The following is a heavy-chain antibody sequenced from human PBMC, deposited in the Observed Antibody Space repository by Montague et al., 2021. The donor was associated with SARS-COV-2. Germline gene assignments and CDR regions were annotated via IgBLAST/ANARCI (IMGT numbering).Heavy chain of an antibody. D-gene: IGHD3-10*01. J-gene: IGHJ4*02. CDR3: ARIHGGTSGSFDY. CDR1: GFSLTTGGMC. Sequence: PALVKPTQTLTLTCTFSGFSLTTGGMCVTWIRHPPGKALEWLAVVDWDDDKYYTSSLETRFAISKDTSRNQVVLTMTNMDPMDTGTYYCARIHGGTSGSFDYWGQGILVTVSS. CDR2: VDWDDDK. V-gene: IGHV2-70*01.